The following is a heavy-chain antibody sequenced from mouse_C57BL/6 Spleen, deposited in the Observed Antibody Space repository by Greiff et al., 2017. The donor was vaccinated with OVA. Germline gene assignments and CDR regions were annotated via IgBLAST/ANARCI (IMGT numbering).Heavy chain of an antibody. CDR2: IFPGSGST. V-gene: IGHV1-75*01. D-gene: IGHD1-1*01. CDR1: GYTFTDYY. CDR3: ARSDYYGSSYVAMDY. J-gene: IGHJ4*01. Sequence: QVHVKQSGPELVKPGASVKISCKASGYTFTDYYINWVKQRPGQGLEWIGWIFPGSGSTYYNEKFKGKATLTVDKSSSTAYMLLSSLTSEDSAVYFCARSDYYGSSYVAMDYWGQGTSVTVSS.